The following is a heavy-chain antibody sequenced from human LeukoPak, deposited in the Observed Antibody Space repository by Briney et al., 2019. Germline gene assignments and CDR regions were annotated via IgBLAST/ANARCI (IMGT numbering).Heavy chain of an antibody. J-gene: IGHJ5*02. D-gene: IGHD3-9*01. CDR2: INHSGST. Sequence: SETLSLTCAVYGGSFSGYYWSWIRQPPGKGLEWIGEINHSGSTNYNPSLKSRVTISVDTSKNQFSLKLSSVTAADTAVYYCARHVDYDILTGYYSGHNWFDPWGQGTLVTVSS. CDR1: GGSFSGYY. V-gene: IGHV4-34*01. CDR3: ARHVDYDILTGYYSGHNWFDP.